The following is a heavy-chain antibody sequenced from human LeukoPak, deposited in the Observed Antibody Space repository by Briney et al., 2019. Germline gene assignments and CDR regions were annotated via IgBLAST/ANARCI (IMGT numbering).Heavy chain of an antibody. CDR2: ISSSSSPI. V-gene: IGHV3-48*04. D-gene: IGHD2-2*01. J-gene: IGHJ3*02. CDR1: GFTFSTYS. CDR3: ARSAYCTSTSCLNGRGVFDI. Sequence: GGSLRLFCAASGFTFSTYSMNWVRQAPGKGLEWVSYISSSSSPIYYAGSVKGRFTISRDNAKNSLYLQMNSLRAEDTAVYYCARSAYCTSTSCLNGRGVFDIWGQGTMVTVSS.